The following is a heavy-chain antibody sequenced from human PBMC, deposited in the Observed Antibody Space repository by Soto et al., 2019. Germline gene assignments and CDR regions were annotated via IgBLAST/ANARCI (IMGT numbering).Heavy chain of an antibody. J-gene: IGHJ4*02. CDR1: GGSFSGYY. V-gene: IGHV4-34*01. Sequence: SETLSLTCAVYGGSFSGYYWSWIRQPPGKGLEWIGEINHSGSTNYNPSLKSRVTISVDTSKNQFSLKLSSVTAADTAVYYCARGRYYGSGPVGYWGQGTLVTVSS. CDR2: INHSGST. D-gene: IGHD3-10*01. CDR3: ARGRYYGSGPVGY.